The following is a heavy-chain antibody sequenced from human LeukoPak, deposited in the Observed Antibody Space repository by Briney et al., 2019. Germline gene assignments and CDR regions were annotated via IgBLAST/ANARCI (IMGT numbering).Heavy chain of an antibody. J-gene: IGHJ4*02. CDR2: INGDGSGT. Sequence: GGSLRLSCAASGFTFSNYWMHWVRQDPGKGLVWVSRINGDGSGTSFADSVKGRFTIARDNAKNTLYLQMNSLRAEDTAVYYCATLSPDCSSTSCRDYWGQGTLVTVSS. CDR3: ATLSPDCSSTSCRDY. CDR1: GFTFSNYW. V-gene: IGHV3-74*01. D-gene: IGHD2-2*01.